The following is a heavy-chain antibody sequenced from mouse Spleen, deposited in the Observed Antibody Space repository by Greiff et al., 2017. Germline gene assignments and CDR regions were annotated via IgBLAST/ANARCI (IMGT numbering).Heavy chain of an antibody. D-gene: IGHD4-1*01. J-gene: IGHJ2*01. CDR3: TRTSGTGDY. V-gene: IGHV1-39*01. CDR2: INPNYGTT. Sequence: EVKLVESGPELVKPGASVKISCKASGYSFTDYNMNWVKQSNGKSLEWIGVINPNYGTTSYNQKFKGKATLTVDTSSSTAYMQLSSLTSEDSAVYYCTRTSGTGDYWGQGTTLTVSS. CDR1: GYSFTDYN.